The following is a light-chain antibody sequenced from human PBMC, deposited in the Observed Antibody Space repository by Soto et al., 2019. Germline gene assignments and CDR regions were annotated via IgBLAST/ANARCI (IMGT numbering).Light chain of an antibody. Sequence: QSALTQPRSVSGSPGQSVTISCTGTSSNVGAYNYFSWYQQYPGKGPRLMIYDVSKWPSGVPDRFSGSKFGNTASLTISGLQAEDEADYYCCSYAGNSLWVFGGGTQLTVL. CDR3: CSYAGNSLWV. CDR2: DVS. V-gene: IGLV2-11*01. J-gene: IGLJ3*02. CDR1: SSNVGAYNY.